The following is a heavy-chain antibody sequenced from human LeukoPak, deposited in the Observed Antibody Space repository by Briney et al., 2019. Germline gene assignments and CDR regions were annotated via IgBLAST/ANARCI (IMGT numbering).Heavy chain of an antibody. D-gene: IGHD3-10*01. V-gene: IGHV3-21*04. Sequence: AGGSLRLSCAASGFTFSSYSMNWVRQAPGKGLEWVSSISSSSSYIYYADSVKGRFTISRDNSKNTLYLQMNSLRAEDTAVYYCAKDRGTMVRGVITFDYWGQGTLVTVSS. J-gene: IGHJ4*02. CDR2: ISSSSSYI. CDR3: AKDRGTMVRGVITFDY. CDR1: GFTFSSYS.